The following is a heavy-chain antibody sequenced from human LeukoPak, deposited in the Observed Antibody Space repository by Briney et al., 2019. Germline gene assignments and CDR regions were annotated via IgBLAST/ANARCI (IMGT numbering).Heavy chain of an antibody. CDR3: ARHPSKYDILTGYYIAPPDY. CDR1: GGSISSSDDY. J-gene: IGHJ4*02. D-gene: IGHD3-9*01. V-gene: IGHV4-39*01. CDR2: IYYSGNT. Sequence: SETLSLTCTVSGGSISSSDDYWGWIRQPPGKGLEWIGTIYYSGNTYDNPSLKSRLTISVDTSKNQFSLKLSSVTAADTAVYYCARHPSKYDILTGYYIAPPDYWGQGTLVTASS.